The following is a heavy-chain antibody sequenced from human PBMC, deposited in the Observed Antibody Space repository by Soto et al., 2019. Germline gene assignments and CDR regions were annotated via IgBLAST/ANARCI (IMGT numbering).Heavy chain of an antibody. J-gene: IGHJ4*02. V-gene: IGHV4-59*08. CDR1: GGSXSXXX. Sequence: QVQLQESGPGLVKPSETLSLTCTVSGGSXSXXXXXXXRQPPGKGLEWIGYIYYSGSTNYNPSLKSRVTISVDTSNNQFSXKXSSVTAADTAVYYCARRWGAAFDYWGQGTLVTVSS. D-gene: IGHD1-26*01. CDR3: ARRWGAAFDY. CDR2: IYYSGST.